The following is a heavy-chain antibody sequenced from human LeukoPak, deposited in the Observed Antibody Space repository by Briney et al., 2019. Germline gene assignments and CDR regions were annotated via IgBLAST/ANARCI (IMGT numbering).Heavy chain of an antibody. CDR3: ARFYDFWGCFPPCFAP. CDR2: IYYSGST. J-gene: IGHJ5*02. V-gene: IGHV4-59*01. CDR1: GGSISSYY. D-gene: IGHD3-3*01. Sequence: SETLSLTCTVSGGSISSYYWSWIRQPPGKGLEWIGYIYYSGSTNYNPSLKSRVTLSVDTSKNQFSLKLSSVTAADTAVYYCARFYDFWGCFPPCFAPGGRGPLVTFPS.